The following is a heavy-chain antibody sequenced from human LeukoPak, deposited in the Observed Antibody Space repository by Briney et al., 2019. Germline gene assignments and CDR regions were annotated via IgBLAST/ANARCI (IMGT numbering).Heavy chain of an antibody. CDR3: ARAWAACGGDCYSLFGFDY. Sequence: SVKVSCKASGGTFSSYATSWVRQAPGQGLEWMGGIIPIFGTANYAQKFQGRVTITTDESTSTAYMELSSLRSEDTAVYYCARAWAACGGDCYSLFGFDYWGQGTLVTVSS. J-gene: IGHJ4*02. D-gene: IGHD2-21*02. CDR1: GGTFSSYA. CDR2: IIPIFGTA. V-gene: IGHV1-69*05.